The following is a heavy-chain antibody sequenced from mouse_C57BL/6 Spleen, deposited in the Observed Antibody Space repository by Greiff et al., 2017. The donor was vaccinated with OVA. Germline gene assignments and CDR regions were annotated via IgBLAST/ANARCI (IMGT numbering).Heavy chain of an antibody. D-gene: IGHD1-1*01. CDR3: TTYCYGSSPAWFAY. J-gene: IGHJ3*01. V-gene: IGHV1-5*01. Sequence: VQLKQSGTVLARPGASVKMSCKTSGYTFTSYWMHWVKQRPGQGLEWIGAIYPGNSDTSYNQKFKGKAKLTAVTSASTAYMERSSLTNEDSAVYYCTTYCYGSSPAWFAYWGQGTLVTVSA. CDR2: IYPGNSDT. CDR1: GYTFTSYW.